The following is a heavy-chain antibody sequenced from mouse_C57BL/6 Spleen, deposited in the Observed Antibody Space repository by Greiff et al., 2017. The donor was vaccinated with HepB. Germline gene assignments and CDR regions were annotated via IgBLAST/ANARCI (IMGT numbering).Heavy chain of an antibody. CDR1: GYAFSSSW. V-gene: IGHV1-82*01. CDR3: ARQGQLRFYYYAMDY. J-gene: IGHJ4*01. CDR2: IYPGDGDT. Sequence: QVQLQQSGPELVKPGASVKISCKASGYAFSSSWMNWVKQRPGKGLEWIGRIYPGDGDTNYNGKFKGKATLTADKSSSTAYMQLSSLTSEDSAVYFCARQGQLRFYYYAMDYWGQGTSVTVSS. D-gene: IGHD3-2*02.